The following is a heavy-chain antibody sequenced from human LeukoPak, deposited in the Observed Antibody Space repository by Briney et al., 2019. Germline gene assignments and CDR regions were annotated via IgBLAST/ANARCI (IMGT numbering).Heavy chain of an antibody. Sequence: SETLSLTCAVSGGSISSSSYYWGWIRQPPGKGLEWIGSIYYSGSTYYNPSLKSRVTISVDTSKDQFSLKLSSVTAADTAVYYCARYYDFWSGYYADYWGQGTLVTVSS. CDR1: GGSISSSSYY. J-gene: IGHJ4*02. V-gene: IGHV4-39*01. CDR2: IYYSGST. D-gene: IGHD3-3*01. CDR3: ARYYDFWSGYYADY.